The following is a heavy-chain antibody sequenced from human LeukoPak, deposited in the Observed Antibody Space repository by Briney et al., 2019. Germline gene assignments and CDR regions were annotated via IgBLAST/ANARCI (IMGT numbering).Heavy chain of an antibody. CDR3: ARVGGYSGSYFYYFDY. Sequence: ASVKVSCKASDYTFTSYGISWVRPAPGQGLEWMGWISGYNGNTNYAQKLQGRVTMTTDTSTSTAYMELRSLRSDDTAVYYCARVGGYSGSYFYYFDYWGQGTLVTVSS. D-gene: IGHD1-26*01. V-gene: IGHV1-18*01. CDR2: ISGYNGNT. CDR1: DYTFTSYG. J-gene: IGHJ4*02.